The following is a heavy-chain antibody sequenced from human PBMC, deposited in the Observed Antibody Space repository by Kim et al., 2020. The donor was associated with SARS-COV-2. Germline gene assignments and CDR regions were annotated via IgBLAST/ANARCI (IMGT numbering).Heavy chain of an antibody. J-gene: IGHJ2*01. Sequence: SETLSLTCTVSGGSISSSSYYWGWIRQPPGKGLEWIGSIYYSGSTYYNPSLKSRVTISVDTSKNQFSLKLSSVTAADTAVYYCARRGDYGDYVRPYWYFDLWGRGTLVTVSS. D-gene: IGHD4-17*01. CDR3: ARRGDYGDYVRPYWYFDL. CDR2: IYYSGST. CDR1: GGSISSSSYY. V-gene: IGHV4-39*01.